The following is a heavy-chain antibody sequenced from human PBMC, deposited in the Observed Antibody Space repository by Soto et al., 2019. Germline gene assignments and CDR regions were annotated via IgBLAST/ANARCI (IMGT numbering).Heavy chain of an antibody. CDR1: GGTFSSYA. J-gene: IGHJ3*02. V-gene: IGHV1-69*01. CDR2: IFPIFGTA. CDR3: ARDLRDGYWVVGAFDI. D-gene: IGHD5-12*01. Sequence: QVQLVQSGAEVKKPGSSVKVSCKASGGTFSSYAISWVRQAPGQGLEWMGGIFPIFGTANYAQKFQGRVTITADESTSTAYMELSSLRSEDTAVYYCARDLRDGYWVVGAFDIWGQGTMVTVSS.